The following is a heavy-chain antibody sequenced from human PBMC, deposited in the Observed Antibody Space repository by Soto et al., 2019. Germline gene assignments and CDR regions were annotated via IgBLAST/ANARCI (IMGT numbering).Heavy chain of an antibody. CDR2: ISYDGSNK. J-gene: IGHJ4*02. CDR3: ARDRIYSSSWYDY. CDR1: GFTFSSYA. Sequence: QVQLVESGGGVVQPGRSLRLSCPASGFTFSSYAMHWVRQAPGKGLEWVAVISYDGSNKYYADSVKGRFTISRDNSKNTLYLQMNSLRAEDTAVYYCARDRIYSSSWYDYWGQGTLVTVSS. V-gene: IGHV3-30-3*01. D-gene: IGHD6-13*01.